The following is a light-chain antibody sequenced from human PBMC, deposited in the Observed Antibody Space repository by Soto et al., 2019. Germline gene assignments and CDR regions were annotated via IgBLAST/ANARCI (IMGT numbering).Light chain of an antibody. J-gene: IGLJ3*02. CDR3: AAWDDNLSGWV. V-gene: IGLV1-47*01. CDR2: RNN. CDR1: SSNIGSNY. Sequence: QSVLTQPASASGTPGQRVTISCSGSSSNIGSNYLYWYQQLPGTAPQLLIYRNNQRPSGVPDRFSGSKSGTSASLAITGLRSEDEADYYCAAWDDNLSGWVFGGGPKLTVL.